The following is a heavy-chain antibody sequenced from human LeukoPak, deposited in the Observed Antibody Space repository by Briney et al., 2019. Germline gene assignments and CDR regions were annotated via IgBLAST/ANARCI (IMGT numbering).Heavy chain of an antibody. Sequence: GGSLRLSCAASGFIFSNYGMHWVRQAPGKGLEWVAVVWYDGSNRYYADSVKGRFTISRDNSKNTLYLQMNSLRAEDTAVYYCAKEPNPDSYTYYYDSSGYFDYWGQGTLVTVSS. CDR3: AKEPNPDSYTYYYDSSGYFDY. D-gene: IGHD3-22*01. V-gene: IGHV3-33*06. J-gene: IGHJ4*02. CDR2: VWYDGSNR. CDR1: GFIFSNYG.